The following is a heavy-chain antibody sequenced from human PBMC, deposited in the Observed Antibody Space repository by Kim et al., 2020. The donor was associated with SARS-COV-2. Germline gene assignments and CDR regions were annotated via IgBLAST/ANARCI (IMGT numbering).Heavy chain of an antibody. Sequence: TNSNPTLKSRVTISVDTSKNQFSLKLSSVTAADTVVYYCAGGYSHGYFDYWGQGTLVTVSS. J-gene: IGHJ4*02. CDR3: AGGYSHGYFDY. CDR2: T. V-gene: IGHV4-59*09. D-gene: IGHD5-18*01.